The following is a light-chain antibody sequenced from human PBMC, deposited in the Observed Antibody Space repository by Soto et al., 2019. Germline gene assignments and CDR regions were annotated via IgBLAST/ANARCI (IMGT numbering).Light chain of an antibody. CDR1: ESVSTN. V-gene: IGKV3-15*01. CDR2: DVS. CDR3: QQYTNWPQP. Sequence: VMTQSANTLSVSRGERATLSCRASESVSTNLAWYQQKPGQAPRLLIYDVSTGATGIPARFSGRGSRTEFTLTISSLQSQDFTVYYCQQYTNWPQPFGHGTMV. J-gene: IGKJ1*01.